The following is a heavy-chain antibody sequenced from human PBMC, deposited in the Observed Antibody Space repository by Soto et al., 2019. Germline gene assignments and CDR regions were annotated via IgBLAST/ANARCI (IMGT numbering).Heavy chain of an antibody. CDR2: TYYSGST. D-gene: IGHD1-26*01. V-gene: IGHV4-59*01. CDR3: ARGSVGAVDYYYYYYMDV. Sequence: SETLSLPWXVSGGSISSYYGSWIRQPPGKGLEWIGYTYYSGSTNYNPSLKSRVTISVDTSKNQFSLKLSSVTAADTAVYYCARGSVGAVDYYYYYYMDVWGKGTTVTVSS. J-gene: IGHJ6*03. CDR1: GGSISSYY.